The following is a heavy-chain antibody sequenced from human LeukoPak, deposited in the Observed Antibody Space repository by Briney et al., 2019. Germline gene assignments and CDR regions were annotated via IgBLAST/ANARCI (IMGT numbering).Heavy chain of an antibody. D-gene: IGHD1-26*01. Sequence: PGESLRLSCAASGFMLRSYWMSWVRQAPGKGLEWVANIDQDGTSKYYVDSVKGRLTISRDDAKNSLYLQMNSLRAEDTAVYYCARDLFSGSYYEDFWGQGTLVTVSS. CDR1: GFMLRSYW. CDR2: IDQDGTSK. CDR3: ARDLFSGSYYEDF. J-gene: IGHJ4*02. V-gene: IGHV3-7*01.